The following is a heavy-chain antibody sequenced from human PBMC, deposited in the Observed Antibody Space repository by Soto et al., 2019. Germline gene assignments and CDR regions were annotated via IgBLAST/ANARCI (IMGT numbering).Heavy chain of an antibody. CDR1: GLTFSNSW. V-gene: IGHV3-48*01. CDR3: ARDLSWGSNWYYYMDV. Sequence: GGSLRLSCAASGLTFSNSWMTWVRQAPGKGLEWVSYISSSSSVIDYADSVKGRFTVSRDNARNSLYLQMNSLRAEDTAVYYCARDLSWGSNWYYYMDVWVKGTTVTVSS. J-gene: IGHJ6*03. D-gene: IGHD7-27*01. CDR2: ISSSSSVI.